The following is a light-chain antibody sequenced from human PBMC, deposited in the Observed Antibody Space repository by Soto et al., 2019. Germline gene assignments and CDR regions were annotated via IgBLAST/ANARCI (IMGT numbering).Light chain of an antibody. V-gene: IGKV3-20*01. CDR2: NSS. CDR3: QQYRDLPQT. J-gene: IGKJ1*01. Sequence: EIVLMQSPGTLSLSPGERATLSCRASETVRNNYLAWYQQKPGQAPRLLIYNSSTRPAGIPDRFSGSGSGTDFTLTISRLEPEDFALYFCQQYRDLPQTFGQGTRVEIK. CDR1: ETVRNNY.